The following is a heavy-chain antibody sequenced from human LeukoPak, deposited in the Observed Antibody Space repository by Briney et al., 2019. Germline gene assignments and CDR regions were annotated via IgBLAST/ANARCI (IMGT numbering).Heavy chain of an antibody. CDR2: ISGPGEST. CDR1: GFTFSSYA. CDR3: AKGSSYDFWSGYTLDY. Sequence: TGGSLRLSCAASGFTFSSYAMSWVRQAPGKGLEWVSFISGPGESTYYADSVKGRFTISRDNSKNTLYLAMNSLRAEDTAVYYCAKGSSYDFWSGYTLDYWGRGTLVTVSS. V-gene: IGHV3-23*01. J-gene: IGHJ4*02. D-gene: IGHD3-3*01.